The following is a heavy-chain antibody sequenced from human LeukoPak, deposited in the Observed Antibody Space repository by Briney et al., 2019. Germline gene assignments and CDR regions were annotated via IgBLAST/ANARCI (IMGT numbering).Heavy chain of an antibody. D-gene: IGHD6-13*01. CDR1: GGSFSGYY. Sequence: KPSETLSLTCAVYGGSFSGYYWSWIRQPPGKGLEWIGEINHSGSTNYNPSLKSRVTISVDTSKNQFSLRLSSVTAADTAVYYCARGRYVATRGGAAAGFLDYWGQGTLVTVST. CDR2: INHSGST. CDR3: ARGRYVATRGGAAAGFLDY. V-gene: IGHV4-34*01. J-gene: IGHJ4*02.